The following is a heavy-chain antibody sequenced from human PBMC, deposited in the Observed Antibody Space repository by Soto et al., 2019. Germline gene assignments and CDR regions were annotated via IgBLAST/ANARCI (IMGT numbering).Heavy chain of an antibody. CDR1: GFTFSSYW. Sequence: EVQLVESGGGLVQPGESLRLSCAASGFTFSSYWMHWVRQAPGKGLVWVSRINSDGSSTSYAGSVKGRFTISRDNAKNTLYLPMNSLRAEDTAVYYCVRTSLVVAAATREDYWGQGTLVTLSS. CDR2: INSDGSST. D-gene: IGHD2-15*01. J-gene: IGHJ4*02. V-gene: IGHV3-74*01. CDR3: VRTSLVVAAATREDY.